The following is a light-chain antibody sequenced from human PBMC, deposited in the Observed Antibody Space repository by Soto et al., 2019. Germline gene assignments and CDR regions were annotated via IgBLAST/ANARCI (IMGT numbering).Light chain of an antibody. CDR1: QSVSSN. Sequence: EIVMTQSPATLSVSPGERATLSCRASQSVSSNLAWYQQKPGQAPRLLIYGASTRATGIPARFSGSGSGTEFTLTISRLQSEDFAVYSCQQYNNWPYTFGQGTQLEIK. CDR3: QQYNNWPYT. CDR2: GAS. V-gene: IGKV3-15*01. J-gene: IGKJ2*01.